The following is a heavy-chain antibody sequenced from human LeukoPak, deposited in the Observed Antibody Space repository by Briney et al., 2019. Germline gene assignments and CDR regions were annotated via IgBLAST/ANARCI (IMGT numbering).Heavy chain of an antibody. Sequence: GGSLRLSCAASGVTFSNSAMSWVRQAPGKGLEWVSSISGSGDGTYYADSVKGRFTFSRDNSKNTLDLQMSSLRAEDTAVYYCAKTTTMDVWGKGTTVTVSS. D-gene: IGHD4-17*01. CDR1: GVTFSNSA. CDR2: ISGSGDGT. V-gene: IGHV3-23*01. J-gene: IGHJ6*03. CDR3: AKTTTMDV.